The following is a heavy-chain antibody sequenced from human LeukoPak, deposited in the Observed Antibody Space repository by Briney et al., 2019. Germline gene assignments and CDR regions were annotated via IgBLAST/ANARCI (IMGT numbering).Heavy chain of an antibody. CDR3: ARGDAFDI. CDR1: GGSFSGYY. V-gene: IGHV4-34*01. Sequence: SETLSLTCAVYGGSFSGYYWSWIRQPPGKGLEWIGEINHSGSTNYNPSLKSRVTISVDTSKNQFSLELSSVTAADTAVYYCARGDAFDIWGRGTMVTVSS. CDR2: INHSGST. J-gene: IGHJ3*02.